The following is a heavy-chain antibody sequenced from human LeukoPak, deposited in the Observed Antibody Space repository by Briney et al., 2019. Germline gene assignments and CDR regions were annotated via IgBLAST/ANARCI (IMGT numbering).Heavy chain of an antibody. CDR1: GGSISSSSYY. CDR2: IYYSGNT. Sequence: SETLSLTCTVSGGSISSSSYYWGWIRQPPGKGLEWIGSIYYSGNTYYNPSLKSRVTISVDTSKNQFSLKLSSVTAADTAVYYCARLYDSSGYLDYWGQGTLVTVSS. J-gene: IGHJ4*02. D-gene: IGHD3-22*01. CDR3: ARLYDSSGYLDY. V-gene: IGHV4-39*01.